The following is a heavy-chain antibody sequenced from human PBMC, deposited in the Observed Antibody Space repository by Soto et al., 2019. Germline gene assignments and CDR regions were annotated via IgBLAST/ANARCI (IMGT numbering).Heavy chain of an antibody. CDR2: LSWNSGSI. CDR3: ANDINARNGHYSATFDP. D-gene: IGHD2-21*01. CDR1: GFSFDDYA. V-gene: IGHV3-9*01. Sequence: GGSLRLSCAASGFSFDDYAMHWVRQAPGKGLEWVSGLSWNSGSIGYADSVKGRFTISRDNAKNSLYLQMNSLRIEDTALYYCANDINARNGHYSATFDPWGQGTLVTVSS. J-gene: IGHJ5*02.